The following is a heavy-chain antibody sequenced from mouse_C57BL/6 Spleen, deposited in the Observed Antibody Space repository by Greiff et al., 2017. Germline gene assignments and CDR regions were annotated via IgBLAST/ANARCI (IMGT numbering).Heavy chain of an antibody. J-gene: IGHJ2*01. Sequence: QVQLQQPGAELVRPGSSVKLSCKASGYTFTSYWMDWVKQRPGQGLEWIGNIYPSDSETHYNQKFKDKATLTVDKSSSTAYMQLSSLTSEDSAVYDCARGAYYYGSSLDYWGQGTTLTVSA. D-gene: IGHD1-1*01. V-gene: IGHV1-61*01. CDR1: GYTFTSYW. CDR3: ARGAYYYGSSLDY. CDR2: IYPSDSET.